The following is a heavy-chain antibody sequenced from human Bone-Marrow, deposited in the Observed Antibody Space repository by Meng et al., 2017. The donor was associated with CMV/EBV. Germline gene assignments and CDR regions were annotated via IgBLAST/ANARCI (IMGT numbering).Heavy chain of an antibody. CDR2: INHSGST. CDR3: SRRLPHYGSGSQSLYY. J-gene: IGHJ4*02. CDR1: GGSFSGNY. D-gene: IGHD3-10*01. Sequence: GSLRLSCAVYGGSFSGNYWSWIRQPPGKGLEWIGEINHSGSTNYNPSLKSRVTISVDTSKNPFSLKVSSVTAADTAVYYCSRRLPHYGSGSQSLYYWGQGTLVTASS. V-gene: IGHV4-34*01.